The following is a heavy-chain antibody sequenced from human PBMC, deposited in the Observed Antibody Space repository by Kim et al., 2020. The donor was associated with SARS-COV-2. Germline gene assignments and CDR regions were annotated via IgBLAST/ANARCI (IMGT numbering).Heavy chain of an antibody. CDR3: AKDRGPPRGRYCSGGSCYSTLVR. V-gene: IGHV3-9*01. D-gene: IGHD2-15*01. CDR2: ISWNSGSI. CDR1: GFTFDDYA. Sequence: GGSLRLSCAASGFTFDDYAMHWVRQAPGKGLEWVSRISWNSGSIGYADSVKGRFTISRDNGKNSLYLQMNSLRAEDTALYYCAKDRGPPRGRYCSGGSCYSTLVRWGQGTLVTVSS. J-gene: IGHJ4*02.